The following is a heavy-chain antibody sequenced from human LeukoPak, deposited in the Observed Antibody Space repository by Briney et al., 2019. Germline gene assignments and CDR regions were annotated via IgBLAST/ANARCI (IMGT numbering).Heavy chain of an antibody. J-gene: IGHJ4*02. CDR2: IFSLGST. CDR1: GFTVSNNY. V-gene: IGHV3-66*02. CDR3: ARHFDSGDYVGNPIDY. Sequence: GGSLRLSCAASGFTVSNNYMRWVRQTPGKGLEWVSIIFSLGSTYYADSVKGRFTISSDNFKNTLYLQLNSLRVEDTAVYYCARHFDSGDYVGNPIDYWGQGTLVTVSS. D-gene: IGHD3-22*01.